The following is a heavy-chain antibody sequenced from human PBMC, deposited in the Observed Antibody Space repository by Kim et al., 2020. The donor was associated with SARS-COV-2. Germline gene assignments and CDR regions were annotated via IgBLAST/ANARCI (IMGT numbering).Heavy chain of an antibody. Sequence: GGSLRLSCAASTFIFRSNLMTWVRQAPGKGLEWVANIQRDGSQKSYMYSVKGRFTISRDIAKTSLSLQMDSLRVEDTAIYYCAIIDNGVDVWGQGTTVIVSS. V-gene: IGHV3-7*03. CDR2: IQRDGSQK. J-gene: IGHJ6*02. CDR3: AIIDNGVDV. D-gene: IGHD1-26*01. CDR1: TFIFRSNL.